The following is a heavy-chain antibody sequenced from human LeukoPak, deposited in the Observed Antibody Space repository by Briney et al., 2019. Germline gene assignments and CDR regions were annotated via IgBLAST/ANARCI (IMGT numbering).Heavy chain of an antibody. V-gene: IGHV4-31*03. CDR1: GGSISSGGYY. D-gene: IGHD5-18*01. CDR3: ARVIVGYGTDY. Sequence: SETLSLTCTVSGGSISSGGYYWSWIRQHPGKGLEWIGYIYYSGSTYYNPSLKSRVTISVDTSKNQFSLKLSSVTAADTAVYYCARVIVGYGTDYWGQGTLVTVSS. J-gene: IGHJ4*02. CDR2: IYYSGST.